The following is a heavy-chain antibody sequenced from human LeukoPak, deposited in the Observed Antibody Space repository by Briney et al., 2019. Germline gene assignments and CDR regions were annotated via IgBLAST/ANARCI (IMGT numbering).Heavy chain of an antibody. Sequence: ASVKVSCKASGYTFTSYGISWVRQAPGQGLEWMGRINPNSGGTSYAQKFQGRVTMTRDTSISTAYMELSRLRSDDTAVYYCARQLADYYGSAHYYGMDVWGQGTTVTVSS. D-gene: IGHD3-10*01. CDR1: GYTFTSYG. CDR2: INPNSGGT. CDR3: ARQLADYYGSAHYYGMDV. V-gene: IGHV1-2*06. J-gene: IGHJ6*02.